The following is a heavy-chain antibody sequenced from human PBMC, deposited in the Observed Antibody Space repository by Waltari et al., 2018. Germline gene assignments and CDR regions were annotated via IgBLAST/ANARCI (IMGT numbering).Heavy chain of an antibody. D-gene: IGHD1-1*01. Sequence: QVQLQESGPGLVKPSETLSLTCAVSGYSISSGYYWGWIRQPPGKGLEWIGSIYHSGSTYYNPSLKSRVTISVDTSKNQFSLKLSSVTAADTAVYYCWRYLPWNRDAFDIWGQGTMVTVSS. V-gene: IGHV4-38-2*01. CDR2: IYHSGST. CDR3: WRYLPWNRDAFDI. J-gene: IGHJ3*02. CDR1: GYSISSGYY.